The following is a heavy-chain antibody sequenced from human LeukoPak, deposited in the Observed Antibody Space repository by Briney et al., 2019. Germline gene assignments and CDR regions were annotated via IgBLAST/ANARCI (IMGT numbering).Heavy chain of an antibody. V-gene: IGHV4-34*01. CDR3: ARGFGGNSEDY. D-gene: IGHD4-23*01. Sequence: SETLSLTCAVYGGSFSGYYWSWIRQPPGKGLEWIGEINHSGSTNYNPSLKSRVTISVDTSKNQFSLKLSSVTAADTAVYYCARGFGGNSEDYWGQGTLVTVSS. J-gene: IGHJ4*02. CDR1: GGSFSGYY. CDR2: INHSGST.